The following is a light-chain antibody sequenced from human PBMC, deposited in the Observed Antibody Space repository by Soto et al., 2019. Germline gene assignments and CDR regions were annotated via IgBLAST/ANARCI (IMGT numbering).Light chain of an antibody. CDR2: GAS. Sequence: EIVMTQSPATLSVSPGERATLSCRASQSGSRNLAWYQQKPGQAPRLLIYGASTRATGIPARFSGSGSGTGFTLTIRSLQSEDVAVYYCQQYNNWPCAFGKGTRREIK. V-gene: IGKV3-15*01. CDR1: QSGSRN. J-gene: IGKJ5*01. CDR3: QQYNNWPCA.